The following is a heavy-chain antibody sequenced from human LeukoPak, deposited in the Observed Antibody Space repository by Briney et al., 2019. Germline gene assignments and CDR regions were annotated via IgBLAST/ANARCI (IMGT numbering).Heavy chain of an antibody. CDR3: ASSHCTAGSCNWFDP. J-gene: IGHJ5*02. CDR1: GFTVSSNY. CDR2: MYRGDRT. V-gene: IGHV3-66*01. D-gene: IGHD2-8*02. Sequence: PGGSLRLSCAASGFTVSSNYMSWVSQAPGKGLEWVSFMYRGDRTYYTDSVKGRFTMSRDDMKKTVYLQMDSLRAEDTAVYYCASSHCTAGSCNWFDPWGQGTLVTVSP.